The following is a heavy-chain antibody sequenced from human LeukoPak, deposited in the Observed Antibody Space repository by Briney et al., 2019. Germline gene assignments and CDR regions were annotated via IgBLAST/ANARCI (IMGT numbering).Heavy chain of an antibody. D-gene: IGHD6-19*01. J-gene: IGHJ4*02. CDR1: GFTFSSYG. CDR3: AKDVSTSSADY. Sequence: GGSLRHSCVASGFTFSSYGMHWVRQAPGKGLECVAVISYDGSNEYYADTVRGRFTISRDNSKNTLYLQMNSLRAEDTAVYYCAKDVSTSSADYWGQGTLVTVSS. V-gene: IGHV3-30*18. CDR2: ISYDGSNE.